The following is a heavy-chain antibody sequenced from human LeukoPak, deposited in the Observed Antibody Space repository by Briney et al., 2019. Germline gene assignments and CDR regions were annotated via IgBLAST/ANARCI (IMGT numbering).Heavy chain of an antibody. CDR2: TYYRSKWYN. CDR3: AREAFGGVIAGHIDY. J-gene: IGHJ4*02. V-gene: IGHV6-1*01. CDR1: GDSVSSNSAA. Sequence: SQTLSLTCAISGDSVSSNSAAWNWIRQSPSRGLEWLGRTYYRSKWYNDYAVSVKSRITINPDTSKNQFSLKLSSVTAADTAVYYCAREAFGGVIAGHIDYWGQGTLVTVSS. D-gene: IGHD3-16*02.